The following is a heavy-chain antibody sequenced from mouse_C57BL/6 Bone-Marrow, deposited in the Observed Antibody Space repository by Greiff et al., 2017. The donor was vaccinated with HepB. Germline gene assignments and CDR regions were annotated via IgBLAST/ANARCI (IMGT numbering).Heavy chain of an antibody. CDR1: GFNIKDTY. J-gene: IGHJ2*01. CDR2: IYPANGST. CDR3: ARISPALDS. D-gene: IGHD1-2*01. V-gene: IGHV14-3*02. Sequence: EVQLQQSGAELVKPGASVKLSCTASGFNIKDTYMHWVKQRPEQGLEWIGRIYPANGSTKYDPKFPGKATITADTSSNISYLHLSSLTSEDTAVYYCARISPALDSWGQGTPLAVSS.